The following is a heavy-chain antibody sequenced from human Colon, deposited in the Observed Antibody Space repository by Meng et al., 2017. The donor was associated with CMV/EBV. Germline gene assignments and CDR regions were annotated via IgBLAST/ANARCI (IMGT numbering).Heavy chain of an antibody. V-gene: IGHV3-23*01. J-gene: IGHJ4*02. CDR2: MTGAAGST. CDR3: AKGNLGNGDLDY. D-gene: IGHD4-17*01. Sequence: GEFLKISCAASGFSFTDYAMSWVRQAPGKGLEWVSTMTGAAGSTYYADSVRGRFTISRDTPKNTLFLQMNNVIGDDTAIYYCAKGNLGNGDLDYWGQGTLVTVSS. CDR1: GFSFTDYA.